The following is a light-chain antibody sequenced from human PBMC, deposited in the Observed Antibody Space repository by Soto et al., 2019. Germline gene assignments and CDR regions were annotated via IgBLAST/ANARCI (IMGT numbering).Light chain of an antibody. J-gene: IGKJ2*01. V-gene: IGKV1-5*01. CDR2: DAS. CDR3: QQYNS. Sequence: DIQMTQSPSTLSASVGDRVTITCRASQSISSWLAWYQQKPGKAPKLLICDASSLESGVPSRFSGSGSGTEFTLTISSLQPDDFATYYCQQYNSFGQGTKLEIK. CDR1: QSISSW.